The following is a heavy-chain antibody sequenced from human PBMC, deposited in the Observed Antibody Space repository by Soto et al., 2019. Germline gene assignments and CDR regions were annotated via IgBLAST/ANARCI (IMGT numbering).Heavy chain of an antibody. CDR1: GYDFTTYG. CDR3: ARVRYGDY. CDR2: ISAHNGNT. V-gene: IGHV1-18*01. D-gene: IGHD1-1*01. J-gene: IGHJ4*02. Sequence: QVHLVQSGAEVKKPGASVKVSCKGSGYDFTTYGITWVRQAPGQGLEWMAWISAHNGNTDYAQKLQGRVTVTRDTSTSTAYMELRSLRSDGTAVYYCARVRYGDYWGQGALVNVSS.